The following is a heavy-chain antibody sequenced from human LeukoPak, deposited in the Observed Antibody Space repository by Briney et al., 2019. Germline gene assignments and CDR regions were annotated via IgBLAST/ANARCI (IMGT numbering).Heavy chain of an antibody. J-gene: IGHJ4*02. CDR1: GFTFSSYA. CDR2: FNSDGSSI. D-gene: IGHD6-13*01. V-gene: IGHV3-74*03. CDR3: VAAAPDLDY. Sequence: GGSLRLSCAASGFTFSSYAMSWVRQAPGKGPEWVSRFNSDGSSITYADSVKGRFTISRDDAKNTLYLQMNSLRAEDTAVYYCVAAAPDLDYWGQGTLVTVSS.